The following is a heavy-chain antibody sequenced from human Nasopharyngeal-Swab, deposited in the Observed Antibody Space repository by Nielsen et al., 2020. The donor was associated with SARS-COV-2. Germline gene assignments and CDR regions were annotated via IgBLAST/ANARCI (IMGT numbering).Heavy chain of an antibody. V-gene: IGHV3-7*01. J-gene: IGHJ4*02. CDR3: ARGGRSRILWFGELLLVY. CDR2: IKQDGSEK. D-gene: IGHD3-10*01. CDR1: GFTFSSYW. Sequence: GESLKISCAASGFTFSSYWMHWVRQAPGKGLEWVANIKQDGSEKYYVDSVKGRFTISRDNAKNSLYLQMNSLRAEDTAVYYCARGGRSRILWFGELLLVYWGQGTLVTVSS.